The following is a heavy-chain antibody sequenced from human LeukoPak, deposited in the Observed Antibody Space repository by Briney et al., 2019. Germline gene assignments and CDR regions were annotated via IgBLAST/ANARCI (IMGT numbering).Heavy chain of an antibody. D-gene: IGHD3-10*01. CDR2: VYHGGST. CDR3: AGDYTLRSYRFDY. CDR1: DVSVSDYA. J-gene: IGHJ4*02. V-gene: IGHV4-59*02. Sequence: SETLSLTCTFSDVSVSDYAWSWVRQPPGRGLEWIGYVYHGGSTTYNPSLKSRLTISLDTSKNQFSLKLSSVTAADSAIYYCAGDYTLRSYRFDYWGQGTLVTVSS.